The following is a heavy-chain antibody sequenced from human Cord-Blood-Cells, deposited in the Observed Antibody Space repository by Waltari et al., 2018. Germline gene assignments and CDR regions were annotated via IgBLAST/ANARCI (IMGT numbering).Heavy chain of an antibody. CDR1: GGTLRNYA. Sequence: QVQLVQSGAEVTKPGSSVKVSCKASGGTLRNYAMSCGRQSPGQGLEWMGGIIPIFGTANYAQKFQGRVTITADESTSTAYMELGSLRSEDTAVYYCARGSTVTTYYYYMDVWGKGTTVTVSS. CDR3: ARGSTVTTYYYYMDV. D-gene: IGHD4-4*01. V-gene: IGHV1-69*01. CDR2: IIPIFGTA. J-gene: IGHJ6*03.